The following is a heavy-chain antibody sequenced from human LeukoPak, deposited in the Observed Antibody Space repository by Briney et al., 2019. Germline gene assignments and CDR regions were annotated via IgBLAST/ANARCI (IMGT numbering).Heavy chain of an antibody. Sequence: RGSLRLSCAASGFTFSSYAMHWVRQAPGKGLEWVAVISYDGSNKYYADSVKGRFTISRDNSKNTLYLQMNSLRAEDTAVYYCARDPWLRWPENYFDYWGQGTLVTVSS. J-gene: IGHJ4*02. CDR3: ARDPWLRWPENYFDY. CDR2: ISYDGSNK. D-gene: IGHD4-23*01. CDR1: GFTFSSYA. V-gene: IGHV3-30*04.